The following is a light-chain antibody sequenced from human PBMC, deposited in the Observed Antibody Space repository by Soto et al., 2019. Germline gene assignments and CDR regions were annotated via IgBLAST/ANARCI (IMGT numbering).Light chain of an antibody. Sequence: DIQMTQSPSSLSAFVGATVTITCRASQDISNFLAWYQQKPGKVPKLLIYAASTLQSGVPSRFSGSGSGTDFTLTISSRQPEDVATYYCQKCKIAPFTFGGGTKVEMK. CDR2: AAS. CDR3: QKCKIAPFT. J-gene: IGKJ4*01. CDR1: QDISNF. V-gene: IGKV1-27*01.